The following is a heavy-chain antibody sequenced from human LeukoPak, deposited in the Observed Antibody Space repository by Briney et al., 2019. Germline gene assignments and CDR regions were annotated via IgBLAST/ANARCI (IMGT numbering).Heavy chain of an antibody. V-gene: IGHV4-61*02. CDR1: GDSTSSGAYY. J-gene: IGHJ4*02. CDR3: AREGSIYYYDSSGYLGY. D-gene: IGHD3-22*01. CDR2: IYSGGST. Sequence: SETLSLTCTVSGDSTSSGAYYWSWIRQPAGKGLEWIGRIYSGGSTNYNPSLKSRVTISVDTSKNQFSLKLSSVTAADTAVYYCAREGSIYYYDSSGYLGYWGQGTLVTVS.